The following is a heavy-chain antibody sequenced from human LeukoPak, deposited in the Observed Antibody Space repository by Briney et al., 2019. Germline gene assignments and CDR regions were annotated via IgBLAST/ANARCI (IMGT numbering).Heavy chain of an antibody. D-gene: IGHD4-17*01. J-gene: IGHJ3*02. CDR2: ISSSSSYI. Sequence: GGSLRLSCAASGFTFSSYSMNWVRQAPGKGLEWVSSISSSSSYIYYADSVKGRFTISRDNSKNTLYLQMNSLRAEDTAVYYCARARPTPAFDIWGQGTMVTVSS. CDR3: ARARPTPAFDI. V-gene: IGHV3-21*01. CDR1: GFTFSSYS.